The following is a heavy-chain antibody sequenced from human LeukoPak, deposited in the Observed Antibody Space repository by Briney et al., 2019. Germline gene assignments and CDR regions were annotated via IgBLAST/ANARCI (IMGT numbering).Heavy chain of an antibody. D-gene: IGHD4-11*01. CDR3: ARVGAMTTVTHFDY. CDR2: IYYSGST. CDR1: GGSISSSSYY. J-gene: IGHJ4*02. Sequence: SETLSLTCTVSGGSISSSSYYWGWIRQPPGKGLEWIGSIYYSGSTYYNPSLKSQVTISVDTSKNQFSLKLSSVTAADTAVYYCARVGAMTTVTHFDYWGQGTLVTVSS. V-gene: IGHV4-39*07.